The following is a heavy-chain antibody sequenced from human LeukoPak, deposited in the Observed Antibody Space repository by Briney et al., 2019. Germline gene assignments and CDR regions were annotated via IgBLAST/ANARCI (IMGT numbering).Heavy chain of an antibody. CDR3: ARDSNPYYDFWSGYSIFDY. J-gene: IGHJ4*02. V-gene: IGHV3-21*01. CDR2: ISSSSSYI. D-gene: IGHD3-3*01. CDR1: GFTFSSYS. Sequence: GGSLRLSCAASGFTFSSYSMNWVRQAPGKGLEWVSSISSSSSYIYYADSVKGRFTISRDNAKNSLYLQMNSLRAEDTAVYYCARDSNPYYDFWSGYSIFDYWGQGTLVTVSS.